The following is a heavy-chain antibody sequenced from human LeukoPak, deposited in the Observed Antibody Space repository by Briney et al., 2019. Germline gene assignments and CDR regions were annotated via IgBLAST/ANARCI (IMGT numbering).Heavy chain of an antibody. Sequence: PSETLSLTCTVSGGSISSSSYYWGWIRQTPEKGLEWIGSIYYSGSTYYKPSLKSRVTISVDTSKNQFSLKLTSVTAADTAVYYCARGHCSSTSCYYEAWFDPWGQGTLVTVSS. J-gene: IGHJ5*02. CDR1: GGSISSSSYY. CDR2: IYYSGST. CDR3: ARGHCSSTSCYYEAWFDP. V-gene: IGHV4-39*01. D-gene: IGHD2-2*01.